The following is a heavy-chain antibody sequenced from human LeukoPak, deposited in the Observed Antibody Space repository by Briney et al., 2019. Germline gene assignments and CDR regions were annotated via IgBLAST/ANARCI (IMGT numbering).Heavy chain of an antibody. CDR2: INPSDATT. Sequence: ASVKVSFKASGYTFTGYYIHWVRQAPGQGLEWMGIINPSDATTSYAQKFRGRVTLTRDTSTSTVYMELSSLRSEDTAVYYCARAPANKYDSRLTEDYWGQGTLVTLSS. D-gene: IGHD3-22*01. CDR1: GYTFTGYY. V-gene: IGHV1-46*01. CDR3: ARAPANKYDSRLTEDY. J-gene: IGHJ4*02.